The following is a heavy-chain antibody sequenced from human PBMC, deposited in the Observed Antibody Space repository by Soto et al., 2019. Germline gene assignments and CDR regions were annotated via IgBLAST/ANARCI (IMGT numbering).Heavy chain of an antibody. Sequence: GGSLRLSCAASGFTFSSYAMSWVRQAPGKGLEWVSAISGSGGSTYYADSVKGRFTISRDNSKNTLYLQMNSLRAEDTAVYYSAKASYPRIVVVPSGYWGQGTLVTVSS. V-gene: IGHV3-23*01. CDR3: AKASYPRIVVVPSGY. D-gene: IGHD3-22*01. J-gene: IGHJ4*02. CDR1: GFTFSSYA. CDR2: ISGSGGST.